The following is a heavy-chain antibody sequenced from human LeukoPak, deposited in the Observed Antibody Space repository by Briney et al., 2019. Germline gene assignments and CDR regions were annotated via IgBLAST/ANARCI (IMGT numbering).Heavy chain of an antibody. CDR3: AKEDHSNSSGIDY. Sequence: GGSLRLSRAAPGFTLRSYAMSWVRQAPGKGLEGVSAISVIGGSTYYANSVKGPYTLSRDNSKNTLYLQMNSLRAENTAVYYSAKEDHSNSSGIDYWGQGTMVTVSS. CDR2: ISVIGGST. D-gene: IGHD6-19*01. CDR1: GFTLRSYA. V-gene: IGHV3-23*01. J-gene: IGHJ4*02.